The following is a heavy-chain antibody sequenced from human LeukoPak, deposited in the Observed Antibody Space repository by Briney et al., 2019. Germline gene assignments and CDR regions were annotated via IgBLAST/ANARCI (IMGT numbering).Heavy chain of an antibody. D-gene: IGHD5-18*01. CDR1: GFTFSNYW. V-gene: IGHV3-7*01. CDR3: ARAMVKLASYYFDY. J-gene: IGHJ4*02. Sequence: GGSLRLSCAASGFTFSNYWMSWVRQAPGKGLEWVANIKQDGSEEYYVDSVKGRFTISRDNAKNSLYLQMNSLRAEDTAVYYCARAMVKLASYYFDYWGQGTLVTVSS. CDR2: IKQDGSEE.